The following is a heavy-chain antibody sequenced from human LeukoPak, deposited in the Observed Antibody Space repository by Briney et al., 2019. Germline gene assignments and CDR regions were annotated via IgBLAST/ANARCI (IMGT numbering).Heavy chain of an antibody. CDR1: GFTFSNYW. D-gene: IGHD1/OR15-1a*01. Sequence: GGSLRLSCAASGFTFSNYWMYWVRQAPGKGPLWVSGINNVGSSPSYADSVVKGRFTISRDNAKNTLHLQMNSLRAEDTAVYYCVAYNWNKPDYWGRGTLVTVSS. CDR2: INNVGSSP. CDR3: VAYNWNKPDY. V-gene: IGHV3-74*01. J-gene: IGHJ4*02.